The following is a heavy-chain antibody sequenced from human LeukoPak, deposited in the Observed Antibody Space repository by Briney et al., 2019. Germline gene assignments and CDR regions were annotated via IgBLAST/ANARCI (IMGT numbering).Heavy chain of an antibody. J-gene: IGHJ4*02. CDR3: ARDRVSSWYVDY. Sequence: GGSLRLSCAASGFTFSSHNMIWVRQAPGKGLEWVSSISSSSSYIYYADSVKGRFTISRDNAKNSLYLQMNSLRAEDTAVYYCARDRVSSWYVDYWGQGTLVTVSS. CDR1: GFTFSSHN. D-gene: IGHD5/OR15-5a*01. V-gene: IGHV3-21*01. CDR2: ISSSSSYI.